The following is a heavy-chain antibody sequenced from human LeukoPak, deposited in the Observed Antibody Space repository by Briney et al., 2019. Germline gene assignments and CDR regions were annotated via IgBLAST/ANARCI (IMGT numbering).Heavy chain of an antibody. D-gene: IGHD3-22*01. V-gene: IGHV3-9*01. Sequence: GGSLRLSCAASGFTFDDYAMHWVRQAPGKGLEWVSGISWNSGSIGYADSVKGRFTISRDNSKNTLYLQMNSLRAEDTAVYYCAKSRTPRSGYSTYWGQGTLATVSS. CDR3: AKSRTPRSGYSTY. J-gene: IGHJ4*02. CDR1: GFTFDDYA. CDR2: ISWNSGSI.